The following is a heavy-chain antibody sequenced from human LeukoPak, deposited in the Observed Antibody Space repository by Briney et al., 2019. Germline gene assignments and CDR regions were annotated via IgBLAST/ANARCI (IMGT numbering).Heavy chain of an antibody. Sequence: GSLRLSCAASGFTFSSYWMSWVRQAPGKGLEWVANIKQDGSEKYYVDSVKGRFTISRDNAKNSLYLQMNSLRAEDTAVYYCARGDPGQRKYYSNWFDPWGQGALVTVSS. D-gene: IGHD3-10*01. CDR2: IKQDGSEK. J-gene: IGHJ5*02. CDR3: ARGDPGQRKYYSNWFDP. CDR1: GFTFSSYW. V-gene: IGHV3-7*03.